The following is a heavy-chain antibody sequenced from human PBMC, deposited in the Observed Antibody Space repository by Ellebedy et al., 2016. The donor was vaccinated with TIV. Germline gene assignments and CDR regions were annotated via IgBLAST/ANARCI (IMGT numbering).Heavy chain of an antibody. D-gene: IGHD3-16*01. V-gene: IGHV3-21*04. CDR1: GFTFSSYS. J-gene: IGHJ4*02. CDR3: VTWGQSYGR. Sequence: PGGSLRLSCAASGFTFSSYSMTWVRQAPGKGLERVSSISSSSSYIYYADSVKGRLTISRDNAKRSLFLQMNSLRVDDTAVYYCVTWGQSYGRWGQGSLVTISS. CDR2: ISSSSSYI.